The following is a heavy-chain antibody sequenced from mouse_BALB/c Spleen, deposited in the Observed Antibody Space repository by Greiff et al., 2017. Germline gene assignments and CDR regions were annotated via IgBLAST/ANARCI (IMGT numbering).Heavy chain of an antibody. Sequence: EVHLVESGGGLVKPGGSLKLSCAASGFTFSSYTMSWVRQTPEKRLEWVATISSGGGNTYYPDSVKGRFTISRDNAKNNLYLQMSSLRSEDTALYYCASPPLYYCGSSSPWFAYWGQGTLVTVSA. CDR1: GFTFSSYT. D-gene: IGHD1-1*01. CDR3: ASPPLYYCGSSSPWFAY. J-gene: IGHJ3*01. CDR2: ISSGGGNT. V-gene: IGHV5-9*03.